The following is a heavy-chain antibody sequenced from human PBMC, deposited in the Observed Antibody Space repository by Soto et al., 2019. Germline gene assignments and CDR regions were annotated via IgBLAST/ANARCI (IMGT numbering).Heavy chain of an antibody. CDR3: ARRDRSGYSYWLDT. D-gene: IGHD3-22*01. CDR1: GGSINSYY. CDR2: TFYSGST. Sequence: PSETLSLTCTVSGGSINSYYWSWIRQPPGKALEWIGYTFYSGSTKYNPSLKSRATISVDTSKTHFSLNLSSVTAADTAVYYCARRDRSGYSYWLDTWGQGTLVTVSS. V-gene: IGHV4-59*01. J-gene: IGHJ5*02.